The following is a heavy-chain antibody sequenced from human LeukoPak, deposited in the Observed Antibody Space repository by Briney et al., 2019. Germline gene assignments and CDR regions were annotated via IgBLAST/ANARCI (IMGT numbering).Heavy chain of an antibody. Sequence: SQTLSLTCTVSGGSISSGSYYWSWIRQPAGKGLEWIGRIYISGSTNYNPSLKSRVTISVDTSKNQFSLKLSSVTAADTAVYYCAGLSVTTYYFDYWGQGTLVTVSS. V-gene: IGHV4-61*02. CDR3: AGLSVTTYYFDY. J-gene: IGHJ4*02. CDR1: GGSISSGSYY. CDR2: IYISGST. D-gene: IGHD4-17*01.